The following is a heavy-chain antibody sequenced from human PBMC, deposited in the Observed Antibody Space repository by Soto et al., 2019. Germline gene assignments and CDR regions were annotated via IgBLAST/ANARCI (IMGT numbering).Heavy chain of an antibody. D-gene: IGHD2-2*01. J-gene: IGHJ5*02. CDR1: GFTLGDYD. Sequence: PGGSLRLSCAASGFTLGDYDLHWVRQAPGKGLEWVSAISGSGGSTYYADSVKGRFTISRDNSKNTLYLQMNSLRAEDTAAYYCALVPAAMGFDPWGQGTLVTVSS. CDR3: ALVPAAMGFDP. CDR2: ISGSGGST. V-gene: IGHV3-23*01.